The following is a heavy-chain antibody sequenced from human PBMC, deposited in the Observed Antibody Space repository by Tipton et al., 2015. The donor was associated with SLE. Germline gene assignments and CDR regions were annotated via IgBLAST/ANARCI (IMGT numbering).Heavy chain of an antibody. D-gene: IGHD1-7*01. J-gene: IGHJ4*02. Sequence: VQLVQSGAEVKKPGESLKISCKGSGYSFTNYWIGWVRQMPGKGLEWMGIIYPGDSDTRYSPAFQGQVTISADNSIITAYLQWSSLKASDPAMYYCARPRYETMGTIDSWGQGTLVTVSS. V-gene: IGHV5-51*03. CDR1: GYSFTNYW. CDR2: IYPGDSDT. CDR3: ARPRYETMGTIDS.